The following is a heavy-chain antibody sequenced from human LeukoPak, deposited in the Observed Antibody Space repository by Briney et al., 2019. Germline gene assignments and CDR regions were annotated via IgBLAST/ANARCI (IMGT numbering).Heavy chain of an antibody. CDR3: AKEIWPTVTTPGHTHFDY. D-gene: IGHD4-17*01. CDR1: GFTFSSYS. Sequence: GGTLRLSCAASGFTFSSYSMNWVRQAPGKGLEWVSYISSSSSTIYYADSVKGRFTISRDNAKNSLYLQMNSLRAEDTAVYYCAKEIWPTVTTPGHTHFDYWGQGTLVTVSS. J-gene: IGHJ4*02. CDR2: ISSSSSTI. V-gene: IGHV3-48*01.